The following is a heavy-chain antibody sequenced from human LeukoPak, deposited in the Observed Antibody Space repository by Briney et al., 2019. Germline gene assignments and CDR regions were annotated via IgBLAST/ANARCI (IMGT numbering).Heavy chain of an antibody. D-gene: IGHD3-10*01. J-gene: IGHJ6*03. CDR2: IHISGST. V-gene: IGHV4-61*09. CDR1: GGSINSGSYC. CDR3: ARDPGIMVRGSRRGYDGNYYYMDV. Sequence: SETLSLACTVSGGSINSGSYCWSWIRQSAGKGLEWIGHIHISGSTNYNPSLKSRVTISVDTSKNQFSLQLSSVTAADTAVYYCARDPGIMVRGSRRGYDGNYYYMDVWGKGTTVTISS.